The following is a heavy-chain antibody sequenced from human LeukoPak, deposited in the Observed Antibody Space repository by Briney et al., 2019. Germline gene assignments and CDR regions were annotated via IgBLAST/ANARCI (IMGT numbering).Heavy chain of an antibody. V-gene: IGHV6-1*01. D-gene: IGHD1-26*01. Sequence: SQTLSLTCAISGDSVSSNSAAWNWIRQSPSRGLEWLGRTYYRSKWYNDYAVSVKSRITINPDTSKNQFSLQLNSVTPEDTAVYYCARGGVAVGATGDDAFDIWGQGTMVTVSS. J-gene: IGHJ3*02. CDR3: ARGGVAVGATGDDAFDI. CDR2: TYYRSKWYN. CDR1: GDSVSSNSAA.